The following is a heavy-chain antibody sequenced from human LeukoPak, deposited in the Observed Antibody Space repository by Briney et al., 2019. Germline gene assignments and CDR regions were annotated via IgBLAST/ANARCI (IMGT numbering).Heavy chain of an antibody. J-gene: IGHJ6*02. CDR2: INDSGST. CDR1: GGSFSGYY. V-gene: IGHV4-34*01. D-gene: IGHD4-17*01. Sequence: SETLSLTCAVYGGSFSGYYWSWIRQPPGKGLEWIGEINDSGSTSYTPSLKNRVTISLDTSKNQFSLKLFSMTAADTAVYYCARARLEVYTVRSFYYGMDVWGQGTTVTVSS. CDR3: ARARLEVYTVRSFYYGMDV.